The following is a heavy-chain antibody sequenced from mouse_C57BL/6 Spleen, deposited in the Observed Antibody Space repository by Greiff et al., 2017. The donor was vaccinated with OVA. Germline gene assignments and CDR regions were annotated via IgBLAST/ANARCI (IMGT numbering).Heavy chain of an antibody. CDR1: GFTFSSYA. Sequence: EVQVVESGGGLVKPGGSLKLSCAASGFTFSSYAMSWVRQTPEKRLEWVATISDGGSYTYYPDNVKGRFTISRDNAKNNLYLQMSHLKSEDTAMYYCAREDYYSNPWFAYWGQGTLVTVSA. V-gene: IGHV5-4*01. CDR2: ISDGGSYT. J-gene: IGHJ3*01. D-gene: IGHD2-5*01. CDR3: AREDYYSNPWFAY.